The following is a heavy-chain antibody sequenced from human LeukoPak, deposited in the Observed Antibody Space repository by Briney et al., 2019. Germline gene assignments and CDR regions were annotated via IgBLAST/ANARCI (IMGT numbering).Heavy chain of an antibody. CDR1: GGSIIGNH. Sequence: SETLSLTCTVSGGSIIGNHWGWIRQPAGKGLEWIGRIYTSGSTYYNPSLKSRVTMSVDTSKNHFSLRLSSVTAADTAVYYCARDWEGGELGDAWRQGTLVTVSS. V-gene: IGHV4-4*07. CDR3: ARDWEGGELGDA. J-gene: IGHJ5*02. CDR2: IYTSGST. D-gene: IGHD1-7*01.